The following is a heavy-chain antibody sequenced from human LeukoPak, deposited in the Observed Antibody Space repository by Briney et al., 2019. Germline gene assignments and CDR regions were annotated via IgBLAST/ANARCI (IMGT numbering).Heavy chain of an antibody. J-gene: IGHJ4*02. CDR1: GFTFISYW. Sequence: GGSLRLSCAASGFTFISYWMHWVRQAPGKGLVWVSRINGYGSSTDFADSVEGQFTISRDNAKNTLYLQMNSLRAEDTAVYYCARDAPGNTALDYWGQGTLVTVSS. CDR2: INGYGSST. D-gene: IGHD5-18*01. V-gene: IGHV3-74*01. CDR3: ARDAPGNTALDY.